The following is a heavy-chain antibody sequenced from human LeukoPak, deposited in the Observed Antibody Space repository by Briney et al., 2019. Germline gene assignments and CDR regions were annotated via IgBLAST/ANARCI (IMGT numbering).Heavy chain of an antibody. D-gene: IGHD3-16*01. Sequence: GGSLRLSCAASGFTFSSNAMHWVRQASGKGLEWVAVISRDGSDKYYPDSVKGRFTISRDNSKNTLFLQMNSLRTEDTAVYYCAKDWGYASGTYLDSWGQGTLVTVSS. J-gene: IGHJ4*02. V-gene: IGHV3-30*18. CDR2: ISRDGSDK. CDR3: AKDWGYASGTYLDS. CDR1: GFTFSSNA.